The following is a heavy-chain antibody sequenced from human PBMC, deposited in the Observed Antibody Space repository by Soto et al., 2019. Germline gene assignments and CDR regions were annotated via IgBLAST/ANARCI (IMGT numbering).Heavy chain of an antibody. V-gene: IGHV5-10-1*01. CDR2: IDPSDSYT. D-gene: IGHD6-19*01. CDR3: ARRPEGGGWYQGYGMDV. J-gene: IGHJ6*02. Sequence: ESLKISCKGSGYSFTSYWISWVRQMPGKGLEWMGRIDPSDSYTNYSPSFQGHVTISADKSISTAYLQWSSLKASDTAMYYCARRPEGGGWYQGYGMDVWGQGTTVTVSS. CDR1: GYSFTSYW.